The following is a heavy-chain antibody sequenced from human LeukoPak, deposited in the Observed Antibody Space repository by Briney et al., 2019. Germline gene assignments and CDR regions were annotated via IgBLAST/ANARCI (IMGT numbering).Heavy chain of an antibody. Sequence: SSETLSLTCAVYGGSFSGYYWSWIRQPPGKGLEWIGYIYYSGTTNYNPSLKSRVTISVDTSKNQFSLKLSSVTAADTAVYYCARGVYIAAAQYAYWGQGTLVTVSS. D-gene: IGHD6-13*01. V-gene: IGHV4-59*01. CDR1: GGSFSGYY. CDR3: ARGVYIAAAQYAY. J-gene: IGHJ4*02. CDR2: IYYSGTT.